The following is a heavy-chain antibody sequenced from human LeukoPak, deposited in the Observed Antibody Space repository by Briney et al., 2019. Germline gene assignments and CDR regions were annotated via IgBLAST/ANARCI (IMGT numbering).Heavy chain of an antibody. V-gene: IGHV3-48*01. Sequence: HPGGSLRLSCVASGITFNEYTLNWVRQAPGKGLEWVSYIRSSGSILNYADSVKGRFTISRDNARNSLYLHMNSLRAEDSAVYYCARERQLILGDKFFNYMDVWGKGTAVFVSS. J-gene: IGHJ6*03. CDR3: ARERQLILGDKFFNYMDV. D-gene: IGHD2-2*01. CDR1: GITFNEYT. CDR2: IRSSGSIL.